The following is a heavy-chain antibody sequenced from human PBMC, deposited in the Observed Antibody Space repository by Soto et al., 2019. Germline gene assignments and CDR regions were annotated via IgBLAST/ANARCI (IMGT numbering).Heavy chain of an antibody. CDR3: ATGRDGMDV. CDR1: GYTLTELS. V-gene: IGHV1-24*01. Sequence: QVQLVQSGAEVKKPGASVKVSCKVSGYTLTELSMHWVRQAPGKGLEWMGGFDPEDGETIYAQKYXXRXTXNEDTSTDTAYMELSSLRSEDTAVYYCATGRDGMDVWGQGTTVTVSS. J-gene: IGHJ6*02. CDR2: FDPEDGET.